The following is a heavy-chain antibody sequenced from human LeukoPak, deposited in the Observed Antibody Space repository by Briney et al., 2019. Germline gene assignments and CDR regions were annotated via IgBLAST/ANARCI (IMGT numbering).Heavy chain of an antibody. D-gene: IGHD6-19*01. V-gene: IGHV3-30*18. J-gene: IGHJ4*02. CDR3: AKDGYSSGWYLFDY. Sequence: PGGSLRLSCAASGFTFSSYGMHWVRQAPGKGLEWVAVISYDGSNKYYADSVKGRFTISRDNAKNSLYLQMNSLRAEDTALYYCAKDGYSSGWYLFDYWGQGTLVTVSS. CDR2: ISYDGSNK. CDR1: GFTFSSYG.